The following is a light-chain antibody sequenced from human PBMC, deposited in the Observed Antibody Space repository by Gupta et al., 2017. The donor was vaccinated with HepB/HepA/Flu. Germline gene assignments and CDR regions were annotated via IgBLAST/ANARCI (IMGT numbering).Light chain of an antibody. V-gene: IGKV3-15*01. CDR2: GAS. CDR1: QSVSSN. CDR3: QQYNNWPPPWT. Sequence: EIVMTQSPATLSVSPGERATLSCRASQSVSSNLAWYLQKPGQAPRLLIYGASTRATGVPARFSGSGSGTEFTLTISSLQSEDFAVYYCQQYNNWPPPWTFGQGTKVEIK. J-gene: IGKJ1*01.